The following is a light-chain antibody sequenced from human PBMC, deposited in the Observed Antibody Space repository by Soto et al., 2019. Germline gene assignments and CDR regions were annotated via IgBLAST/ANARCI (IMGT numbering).Light chain of an antibody. V-gene: IGLV4-60*02. CDR2: LEGSGSY. CDR3: ETWDFNTRV. Sequence: QLVLTQSSSASASLGSSVKLTCTLSSGHSSYNIAWHQQQPGKAPRYLMKLEGSGSYNKGSGVPDRFSGSSSGADRYLTISNLQFEDEADYYCETWDFNTRVFGGGTKLTVL. CDR1: SGHSSYN. J-gene: IGLJ3*02.